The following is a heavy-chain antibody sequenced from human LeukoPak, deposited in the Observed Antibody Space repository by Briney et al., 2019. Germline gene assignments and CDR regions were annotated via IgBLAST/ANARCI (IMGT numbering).Heavy chain of an antibody. CDR3: ARHVPPWGPRGEEAGSFDY. D-gene: IGHD3-16*01. V-gene: IGHV4-39*01. CDR1: GGSISSSSYY. Sequence: PSETLSLTCTVSGGSISSSSYYWGWIRQPPGKGLEWIGSIYYSGSTYYNPSLKSRVTMSVDTSKNQFSLKLSSVTAADTAAYYCARHVPPWGPRGEEAGSFDYWGQGTLVTVSS. CDR2: IYYSGST. J-gene: IGHJ4*02.